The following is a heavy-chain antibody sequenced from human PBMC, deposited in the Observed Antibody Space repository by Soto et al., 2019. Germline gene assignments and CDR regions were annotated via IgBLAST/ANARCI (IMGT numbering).Heavy chain of an antibody. D-gene: IGHD3-16*01. CDR1: GGVFRNYA. V-gene: IGHV1-69*01. Sequence: QVQLVQSGAEVKKPGSSVKVSCKASGGVFRNYAINWVRQAPGQGLEWMGGIIPVFGTADYPQKFQGRVTITADESTTTAYMELTSLKTEDTAVYFCARDRWGSNSLDSWCQGTLVTVAS. CDR2: IIPVFGTA. CDR3: ARDRWGSNSLDS. J-gene: IGHJ5*02.